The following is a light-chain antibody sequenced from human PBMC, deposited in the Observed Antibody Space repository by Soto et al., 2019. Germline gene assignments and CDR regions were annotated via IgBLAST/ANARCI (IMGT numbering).Light chain of an antibody. CDR2: AAS. J-gene: IGKJ4*01. CDR3: QGYNCAPLT. Sequence: DIQMTQSPSSLSASVGDRVTITCRASQDVSNYLAWYQQKPGKVPVLLIYAASSLQSGVPCRFSGSGSGTDFTLAISSLQPEDVATYYCQGYNCAPLTFGGGTKVDI. V-gene: IGKV1-27*01. CDR1: QDVSNY.